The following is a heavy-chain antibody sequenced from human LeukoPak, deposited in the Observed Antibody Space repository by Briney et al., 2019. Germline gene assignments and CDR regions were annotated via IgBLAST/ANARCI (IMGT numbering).Heavy chain of an antibody. D-gene: IGHD3-3*01. CDR2: IRSKGYGGTT. CDR3: STSYYDFWSAF. Sequence: GGSLRLSCKGSGFSFGDYAMTWVRQAPGKGLEWVGFIRSKGYGGTTEYAASVKGRFTISRDDSKSIAYLQMNSLKTEDTAVYYCSTSYYDFWSAFWGQGTLVTVSS. V-gene: IGHV3-49*04. CDR1: GFSFGDYA. J-gene: IGHJ4*02.